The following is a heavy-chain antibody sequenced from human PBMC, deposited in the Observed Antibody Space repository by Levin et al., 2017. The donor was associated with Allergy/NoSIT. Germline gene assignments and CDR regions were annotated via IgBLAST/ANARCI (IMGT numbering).Heavy chain of an antibody. V-gene: IGHV3-74*01. CDR2: INTDGSST. D-gene: IGHD3-16*01. CDR3: AKGGGKVSDY. J-gene: IGHJ4*02. Sequence: GASVKVSCAASGFTFSSYWMHWVRQAPGKGLVWVSRINTDGSSTSYADSVKGRFTVSRDNAKNTLYLQMNSLRAEDTAVYYCAKGGGKVSDYWGQGTLVTVSS. CDR1: GFTFSSYW.